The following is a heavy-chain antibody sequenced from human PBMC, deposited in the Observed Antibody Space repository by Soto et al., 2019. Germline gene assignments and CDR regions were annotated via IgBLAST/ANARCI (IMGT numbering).Heavy chain of an antibody. Sequence: QVQLQESGPRLVKTSQTLSLTCSVSGGTMVSDDYYWSWIRQPPGKGLEWIGYIYNTGGRYYNPALKSRLTLSVDTSKNKFFLNMSTVTAADTAVYYCARDYRSGYDNWGRGILVSVSS. CDR1: GGTMVSDDYY. V-gene: IGHV4-30-4*01. CDR3: ARDYRSGYDN. D-gene: IGHD5-12*01. CDR2: IYNTGGR. J-gene: IGHJ4*02.